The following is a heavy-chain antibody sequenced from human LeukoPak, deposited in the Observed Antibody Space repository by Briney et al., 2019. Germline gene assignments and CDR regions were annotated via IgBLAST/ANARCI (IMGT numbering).Heavy chain of an antibody. J-gene: IGHJ3*02. V-gene: IGHV5-51*01. Sequence: GESLKISCEGSGYSFASYWIGWVRQMPGKGLEWMGIIYPGDSDTRYSPSFQGQVTISADKSIATAYLQWSSLKASDTAMYYCARPRDSSSWYYDAFDIWGQGTMVTVSS. D-gene: IGHD6-13*01. CDR3: ARPRDSSSWYYDAFDI. CDR1: GYSFASYW. CDR2: IYPGDSDT.